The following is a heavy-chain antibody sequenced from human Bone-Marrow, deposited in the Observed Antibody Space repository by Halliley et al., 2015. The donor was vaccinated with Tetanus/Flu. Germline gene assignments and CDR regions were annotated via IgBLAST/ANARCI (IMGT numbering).Heavy chain of an antibody. Sequence: TLSLTCAVSGGSIDSAHWWSWVRQSPRKGLEWIGEIYFSGNTNYNPSLKSRVTISLDKSKNQFSLSLSSVTAADTALYCCARVGDSGLGAPAYGLAVWGQGTMVPLSS. V-gene: IGHV4-4*01. CDR3: ARVGDSGLGAPAYGLAV. CDR2: IYFSGNT. D-gene: IGHD3-16*01. J-gene: IGHJ6*01. CDR1: GGSIDSAHW.